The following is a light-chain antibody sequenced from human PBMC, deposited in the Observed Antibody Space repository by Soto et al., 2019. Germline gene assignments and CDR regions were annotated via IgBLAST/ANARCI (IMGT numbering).Light chain of an antibody. V-gene: IGKV1-5*01. CDR3: QQYGT. J-gene: IGKJ1*01. Sequence: DIHMTQSPSTLAASVGDRVTITCRASHSISSWLAWYQQKPGTAPKLLIYDASSLESGVPSRFSGSGSGTEFTLTISRLHPDDFATYYSQQYGTFGQGTKVDIK. CDR2: DAS. CDR1: HSISSW.